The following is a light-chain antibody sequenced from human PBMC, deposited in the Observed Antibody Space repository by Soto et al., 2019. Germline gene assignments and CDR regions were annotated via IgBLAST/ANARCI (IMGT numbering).Light chain of an antibody. CDR2: DAS. J-gene: IGKJ4*02. Sequence: EIVLTQSPATLSLSPGERATLSCGASRSVSSYLAWYQQKPGQAPRLLIYDASYRATGIPARLSGSGSWTDFHLTISSLEPDDFAVYYCRHRSDCPPRLTFGGGTNVEIK. CDR3: RHRSDCPPRLT. CDR1: RSVSSY. V-gene: IGKV3-11*01.